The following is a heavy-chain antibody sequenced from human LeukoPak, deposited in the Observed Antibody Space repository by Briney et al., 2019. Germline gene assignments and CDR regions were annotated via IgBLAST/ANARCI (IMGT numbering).Heavy chain of an antibody. CDR3: AKGGVIELLWFGEFQGFDY. Sequence: GGSLRLSCAASGFTFSSYAMSWVRQAPGKGLEWVSAISGSGGSTYYADSVKGRFTISRDNSKNTLYLQMNSLRVEDTAVYYCAKGGVIELLWFGEFQGFDYWGQGTLVTVSS. V-gene: IGHV3-23*01. CDR2: ISGSGGST. CDR1: GFTFSSYA. D-gene: IGHD3-10*01. J-gene: IGHJ4*02.